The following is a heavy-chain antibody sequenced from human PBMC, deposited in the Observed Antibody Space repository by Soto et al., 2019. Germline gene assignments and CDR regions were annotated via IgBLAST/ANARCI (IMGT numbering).Heavy chain of an antibody. J-gene: IGHJ4*02. CDR2: IIPIFGTA. V-gene: IGHV1-69*01. CDR3: ARCAYYYDSSGYYFDY. CDR1: GGTFSSYA. Sequence: QVQLVQSGAEVKKPGSSVKVSCKASGGTFSSYAISWVRQAPGQGLEWMGGIIPIFGTANYAQKFQGRVTITADESTSTAYMELSSVRSEDTDVYYCARCAYYYDSSGYYFDYWGQGTLVTVSS. D-gene: IGHD3-22*01.